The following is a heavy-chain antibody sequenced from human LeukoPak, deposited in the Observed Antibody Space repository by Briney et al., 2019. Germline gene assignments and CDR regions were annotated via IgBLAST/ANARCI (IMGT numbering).Heavy chain of an antibody. J-gene: IGHJ4*02. CDR3: ARGMRAHSNFPYFDY. CDR1: GDSVSSNSAS. D-gene: IGHD4-11*01. CDR2: TYYKSKWYN. Sequence: SQTLSLTRVISGDSVSSNSASWNWIRQSPSRGLEWLGRTYYKSKWYNDYAVSVKSRITVTPDTSKKQFFLQLNSVTPEDTAVYYCARGMRAHSNFPYFDYWGQGSRVTVSS. V-gene: IGHV6-1*01.